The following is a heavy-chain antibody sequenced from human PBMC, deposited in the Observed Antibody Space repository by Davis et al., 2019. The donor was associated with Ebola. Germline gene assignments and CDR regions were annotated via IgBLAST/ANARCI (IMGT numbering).Heavy chain of an antibody. D-gene: IGHD3-22*01. CDR2: INHSGRT. Sequence: MPSETLSLTCAVSGGSFSGYYWSWIRQPPGKGLEWIGEINHSGRTNYNPSLKSRVTISVDTSKNQSSLKMSSVTAADTAVYYCAREGRSGYSNWFDPWGQGTLVTVSS. J-gene: IGHJ5*02. CDR3: AREGRSGYSNWFDP. V-gene: IGHV4-34*01. CDR1: GGSFSGYY.